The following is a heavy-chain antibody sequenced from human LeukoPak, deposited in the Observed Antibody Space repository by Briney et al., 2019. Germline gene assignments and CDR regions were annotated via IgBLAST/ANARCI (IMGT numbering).Heavy chain of an antibody. J-gene: IGHJ4*02. V-gene: IGHV3-43*01. CDR1: GFTFDDYT. Sequence: PGGPLRLSCAASGFTFDDYTMHWVRQAPGKGLEWVSLISWDGGSTYYADSVKGRFTISRDNSKNSLYLQMNSLRTEDTALYYCAKEGGTSYFDYWGQGTLVTVSS. CDR2: ISWDGGST. D-gene: IGHD3-16*01. CDR3: AKEGGTSYFDY.